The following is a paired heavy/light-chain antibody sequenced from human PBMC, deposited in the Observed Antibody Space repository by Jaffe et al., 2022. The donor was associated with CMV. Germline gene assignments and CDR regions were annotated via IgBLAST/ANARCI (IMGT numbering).Heavy chain of an antibody. J-gene: IGHJ6*02. CDR3: ARGSSRARPHYYYYYYGMDV. D-gene: IGHD6-6*01. CDR1: GFTFSSYD. V-gene: IGHV3-13*01. CDR2: IGTAGDT. Sequence: EVQLVESGGGLVQPGGSLRLSCAASGFTFSSYDMHWVRQATGKGLEWVSAIGTAGDTYYPGSVKGRFTISRENAKNSLYLQMNSLRAGDTAVYYCARGSSRARPHYYYYYYGMDVWGQGTTVTVSS.
Light chain of an antibody. J-gene: IGKJ3*01. CDR3: QQLNSYPST. Sequence: DIQLTQSPSFLSASVGDRVTITCRASQGISSYLAWYQQKPGKAPKLLIYAASTLQSGVPSRFSGSGSGTEFTLTISSLQPEDFATYYCQQLNSYPSTFGPGTKVDIK. CDR2: AAS. CDR1: QGISSY. V-gene: IGKV1-9*01.